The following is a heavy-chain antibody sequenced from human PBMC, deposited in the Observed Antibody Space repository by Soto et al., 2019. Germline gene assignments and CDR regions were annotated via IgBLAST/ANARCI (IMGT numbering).Heavy chain of an antibody. Sequence: ASVKVSCKASGYTFTSFGISWVRQAPGQGLEWMGYISAYNGKTYSAQNLQGRVTMTTDTSTSTAYMELRSLRSDDTAVYYCARVIDGSGSYFNFDFWGQGTLVTVSS. D-gene: IGHD1-26*01. J-gene: IGHJ4*02. CDR3: ARVIDGSGSYFNFDF. CDR1: GYTFTSFG. V-gene: IGHV1-18*01. CDR2: ISAYNGKT.